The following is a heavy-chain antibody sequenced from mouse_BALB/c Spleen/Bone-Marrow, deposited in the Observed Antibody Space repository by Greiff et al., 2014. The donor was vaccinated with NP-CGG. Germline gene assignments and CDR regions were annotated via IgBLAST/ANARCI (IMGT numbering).Heavy chain of an antibody. D-gene: IGHD1-1*01. J-gene: IGHJ2*01. CDR2: ISPGTGSI. CDR3: NYYGNTFDY. V-gene: IGHV1S53*02. Sequence: QVQLQQSDAELVKPGASVKISCKASGYTFTDHAIHWVKQKPEQGLEWIGYISPGTGSIKYNEKFKDKVTLTADKSSSTAYMQLSSLTSEDSTVYFCNYYGNTFDYWGQGTTLTVSS. CDR1: GYTFTDHA.